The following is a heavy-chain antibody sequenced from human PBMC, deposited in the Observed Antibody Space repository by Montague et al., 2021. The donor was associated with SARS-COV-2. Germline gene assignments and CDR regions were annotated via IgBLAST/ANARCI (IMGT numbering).Heavy chain of an antibody. CDR1: GFTFSSSN. J-gene: IGHJ6*02. V-gene: IGHV3-21*01. CDR2: ISSISSYT. D-gene: IGHD3-10*01. Sequence: SLRLSCAASGFTFSSSNMNWFRQAPGKGLQWVSSISSISSYTYYTDSVKGRFTISRDNAKNSLYLQMDSLRAEDTAVYYCARRQGWGDFCYAMDVWGQGTTVTVSS. CDR3: ARRQGWGDFCYAMDV.